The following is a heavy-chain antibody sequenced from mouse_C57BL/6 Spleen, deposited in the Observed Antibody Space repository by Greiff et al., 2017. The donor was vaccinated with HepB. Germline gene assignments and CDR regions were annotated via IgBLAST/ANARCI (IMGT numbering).Heavy chain of an antibody. V-gene: IGHV1-62-2*01. J-gene: IGHJ2*01. Sequence: QVQLQQSGAELVKPGASVKLSCKASGYTFTEYTIHWVKQRSGQGLEWIGWFYPGSGSIKYNEKFKDKATLTADKSSSTVYMELSRLTSEDSAIYFCARHESIGGSSYYYFDYWGQGTTLTVSS. CDR2: FYPGSGSI. CDR3: ARHESIGGSSYYYFDY. D-gene: IGHD1-1*01. CDR1: GYTFTEYT.